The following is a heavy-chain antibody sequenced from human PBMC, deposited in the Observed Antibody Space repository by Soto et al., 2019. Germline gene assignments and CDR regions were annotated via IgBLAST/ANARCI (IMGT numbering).Heavy chain of an antibody. J-gene: IGHJ6*02. CDR2: ISGYNDYT. CDR3: ARGIFNGMDV. CDR1: GYTFTSYA. D-gene: IGHD2-15*01. Sequence: ASVKVSCKASGYTFTSYAMHWARQAPGQGLEWMGWISGYNDYTNYAQKFQGRVTMTTDTSTSTASMELRSLRYDDTAVYYCARGIFNGMDVWGQGTTVTVSS. V-gene: IGHV1-18*01.